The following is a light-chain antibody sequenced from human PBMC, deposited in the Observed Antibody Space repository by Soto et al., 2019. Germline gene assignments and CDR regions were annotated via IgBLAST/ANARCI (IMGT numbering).Light chain of an antibody. CDR3: QQYGSSPTWT. CDR1: QSVSSSY. V-gene: IGKV3-20*01. Sequence: EVVLTQSPGTLALSRVEIATLCWIAIQSVSSSYLAWYQHRPGQAPRLLIYGTSSRATGIPDRFSGSGSGTDFTLTISRLEPEDFAVYYCQQYGSSPTWTFGQGTKVDIK. J-gene: IGKJ1*01. CDR2: GTS.